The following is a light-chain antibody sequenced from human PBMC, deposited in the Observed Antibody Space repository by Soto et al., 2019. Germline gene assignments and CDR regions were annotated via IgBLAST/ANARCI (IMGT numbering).Light chain of an antibody. CDR3: QQRSNWPIT. V-gene: IGKV3-11*01. CDR1: QSVSSS. J-gene: IGKJ5*01. CDR2: DAS. Sequence: EIVLTQSPATLSLSPGERATLSCRASQSVSSSLVWLQQKFGQAPRLLIYDASNRATGIPPRFRGSGSGTDFTLTISSLEPEDFAVYYCQQRSNWPITFGQGTRLEIK.